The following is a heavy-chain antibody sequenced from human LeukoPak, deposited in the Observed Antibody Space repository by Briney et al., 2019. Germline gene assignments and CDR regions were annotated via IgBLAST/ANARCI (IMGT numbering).Heavy chain of an antibody. D-gene: IGHD3-22*01. CDR3: ARDLRTSSGFSVSN. V-gene: IGHV4-30-4*01. CDR2: IYYGEST. Sequence: PSQTLSLTCTVSGGSISSGDYYWGWIRQPPGKGLEWIGYIYYGESTYYNPSLKSRVTISVDTSKNQFSLKLSSVTAADTAVYYCARDLRTSSGFSVSNWGQGTPVTVSS. J-gene: IGHJ4*02. CDR1: GGSISSGDYY.